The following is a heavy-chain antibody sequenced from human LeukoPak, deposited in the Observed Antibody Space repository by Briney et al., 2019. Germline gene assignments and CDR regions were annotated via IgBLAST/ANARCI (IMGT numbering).Heavy chain of an antibody. V-gene: IGHV3-30*01. Sequence: GGSLRLSCAASGFTFSSYAMHWVRQAPGKGLEWVAVISYDGSNKYYADSVKGRFTISRDNSKNTLYLQMDSLRAEDTAVYYCARDYYDSSGYLDYWGQGTLVTVSS. D-gene: IGHD3-22*01. CDR1: GFTFSSYA. CDR2: ISYDGSNK. CDR3: ARDYYDSSGYLDY. J-gene: IGHJ4*02.